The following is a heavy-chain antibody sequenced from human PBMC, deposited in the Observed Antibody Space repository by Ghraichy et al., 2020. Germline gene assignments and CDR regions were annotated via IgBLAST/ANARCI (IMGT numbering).Heavy chain of an antibody. V-gene: IGHV6-1*01. J-gene: IGHJ4*01. D-gene: IGHD1-26*01. CDR3: ARRLEVGDNSAFDY. CDR1: GDSVSRNSVA. CDR2: TYYRSQWYT. Sequence: SQTLSLTCAISGDSVSRNSVAWNWIRQYPSRGLEWRGRTYYRSQWYTDYAVSVKSRITINPDTSKNQFSLQLNSVTPEDKSVYYCARRLEVGDNSAFDYWGHGTLVSVSS.